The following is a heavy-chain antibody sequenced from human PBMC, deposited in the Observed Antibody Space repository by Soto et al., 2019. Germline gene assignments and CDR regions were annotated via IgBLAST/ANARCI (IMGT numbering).Heavy chain of an antibody. D-gene: IGHD5-18*01. CDR3: ARDQRGYSYGGFDY. Sequence: GPGPGTPSETLSLTCTVSGGSISSYYWSWIRQPPGKGLEWIGYIYYSGSTNYNPSLKSRVTISVDTSKNQFSLKLSSVTAADTAVYYCARDQRGYSYGGFDYWGQGTLVTVSS. J-gene: IGHJ4*02. CDR2: IYYSGST. CDR1: GGSISSYY. V-gene: IGHV4-59*01.